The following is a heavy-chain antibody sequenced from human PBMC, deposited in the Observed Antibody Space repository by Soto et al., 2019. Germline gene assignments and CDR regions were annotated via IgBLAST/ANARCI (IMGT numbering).Heavy chain of an antibody. V-gene: IGHV3-23*01. D-gene: IGHD3-9*01. CDR3: AKDRRHYVILTGSFWFDP. Sequence: GGSLRLSCAASGFTFSSYAMSWVRQAPGKGLEWVSAISGSGGRTYYADSVKGRFTISRDNSKNTLYLQMNSLRAEDTAVYYYAKDRRHYVILTGSFWFDPWGQGTLVTVSS. CDR1: GFTFSSYA. J-gene: IGHJ5*02. CDR2: ISGSGGRT.